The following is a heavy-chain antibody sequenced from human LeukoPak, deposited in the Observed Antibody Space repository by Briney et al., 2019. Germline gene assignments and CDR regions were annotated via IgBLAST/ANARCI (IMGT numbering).Heavy chain of an antibody. Sequence: GESLKISCAASGFTFSDYYMSWIRQAPGKGLEWVSYISSSGSTIYYADSVKGRFTISRDNAKNSLYLQMNSLRAEDTAVYYCASPAWIQLWDDAFDIWGQGTMVTVSS. CDR1: GFTFSDYY. D-gene: IGHD5-18*01. CDR2: ISSSGSTI. J-gene: IGHJ3*02. V-gene: IGHV3-11*04. CDR3: ASPAWIQLWDDAFDI.